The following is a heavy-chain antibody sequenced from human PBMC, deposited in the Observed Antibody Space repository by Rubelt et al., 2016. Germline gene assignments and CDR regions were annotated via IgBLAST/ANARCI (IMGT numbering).Heavy chain of an antibody. Sequence: QVQLVQSGAEVKKPGASVKVSCKASGYTFTSYAMHWVRQAPGQRLEWMGWINAGNGNTNYSQKFQGRGTMTRDTSASTACIELSSLSAEDTAGDYCARNNIIRGNDAFDIWGQGTMVTVSS. J-gene: IGHJ3*02. V-gene: IGHV1-3*01. CDR2: INAGNGNT. D-gene: IGHD1/OR15-1a*01. CDR3: ARNNIIRGNDAFDI. CDR1: GYTFTSYA.